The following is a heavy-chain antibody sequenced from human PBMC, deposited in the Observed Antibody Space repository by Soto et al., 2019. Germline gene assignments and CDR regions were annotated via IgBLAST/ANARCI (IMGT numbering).Heavy chain of an antibody. CDR2: INHDGSRT. J-gene: IGHJ4*02. D-gene: IGHD6-13*01. CDR3: VREPWGFSGTWYDY. Sequence: GGSLRLSCAASKCSFNNYWMHWVRQVPGKGPVWVSRINHDGSRTEYADSVKGRFTISRDNTKNTLYLQMNSLRVDDTAMYYCVREPWGFSGTWYDYWGQGTLVTVSS. V-gene: IGHV3-74*03. CDR1: KCSFNNYW.